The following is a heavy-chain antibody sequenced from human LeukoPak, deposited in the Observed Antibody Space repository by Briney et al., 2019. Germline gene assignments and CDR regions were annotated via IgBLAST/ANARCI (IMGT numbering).Heavy chain of an antibody. Sequence: GGSLRLSCAASGFTVSSNYMSWVRQAPGKGLEWVSVIYSGGSTYYADSVKGRFTISRDNSKNTLYLQMNSLRAEDTAVYYCAREGSIAAAHDAFGIWGQGTMVTVSS. CDR1: GFTVSSNY. V-gene: IGHV3-66*01. J-gene: IGHJ3*02. D-gene: IGHD6-13*01. CDR3: AREGSIAAAHDAFGI. CDR2: IYSGGST.